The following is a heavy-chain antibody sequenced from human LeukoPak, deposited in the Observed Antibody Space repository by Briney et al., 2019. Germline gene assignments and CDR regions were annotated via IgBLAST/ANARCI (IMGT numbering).Heavy chain of an antibody. J-gene: IGHJ4*02. CDR2: ISYDGSYK. D-gene: IGHD3-10*01. Sequence: GGSLRLSCAASGFTFSSSGMHWVRQAPGKGLEWVALISYDGSYKYYADSVKGRFTISRDDSKNTLYLQMNSLRAEDTAMYYCARAQHRGWGFDYWGQGTLVTVSS. V-gene: IGHV3-30*19. CDR3: ARAQHRGWGFDY. CDR1: GFTFSSSG.